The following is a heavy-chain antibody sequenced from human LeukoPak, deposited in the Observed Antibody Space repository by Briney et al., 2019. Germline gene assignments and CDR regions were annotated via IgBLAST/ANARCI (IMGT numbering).Heavy chain of an antibody. CDR1: GFTFSSSW. CDR3: AKMEQWVTFDY. CDR2: ISSDGSST. Sequence: GGSLRLSCAASGFTFSSSWMHWVRQPPGKGLVWVSRISSDGSSTNYADSVKGRFTVSRDNAKNTLYLQMNSLRVEDTAVYYCAKMEQWVTFDYWGQGTLVTVSS. D-gene: IGHD6-19*01. J-gene: IGHJ4*02. V-gene: IGHV3-74*01.